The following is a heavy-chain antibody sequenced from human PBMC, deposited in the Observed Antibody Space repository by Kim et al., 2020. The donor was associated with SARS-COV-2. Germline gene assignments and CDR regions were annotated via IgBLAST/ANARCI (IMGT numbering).Heavy chain of an antibody. V-gene: IGHV3-48*03. J-gene: IGHJ3*02. D-gene: IGHD6-19*01. CDR2: ISSSGSTI. CDR3: AREEGSGWDDAFDI. CDR1: GFTFSSYE. Sequence: GGSLRLSCAASGFTFSSYEMNWVRQAPGKGLEWVSYISSSGSTIYYADSVKGRFTISRDNAKNSLYLQMNSLRAEDTAVYYCAREEGSGWDDAFDIWGQGTMVTVSS.